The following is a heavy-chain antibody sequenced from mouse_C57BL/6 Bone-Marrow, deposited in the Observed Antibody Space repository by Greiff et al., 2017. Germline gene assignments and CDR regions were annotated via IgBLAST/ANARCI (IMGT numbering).Heavy chain of an antibody. CDR3: ARTPYYYSMDY. V-gene: IGHV5-15*01. CDR1: GFTFSDYG. Sequence: EVQLVESGGGLVQPGGSLKLSCAASGFTFSDYGMAWVRQAPRKGPEGVAFISNLAYSIYYADTVTGRFTISRENAKNTLYLEMSSLRSEDTAMYYCARTPYYYSMDYWGQGTSVTVSS. CDR2: ISNLAYSI. J-gene: IGHJ4*01.